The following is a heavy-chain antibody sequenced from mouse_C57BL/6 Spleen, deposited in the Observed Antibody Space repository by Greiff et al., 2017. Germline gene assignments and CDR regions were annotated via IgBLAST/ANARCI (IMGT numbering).Heavy chain of an antibody. CDR2: ISGGGGNT. V-gene: IGHV5-9*01. J-gene: IGHJ2*01. D-gene: IGHD4-1*01. CDR3: ARGTGGNYFDY. Sequence: EVKLVESGGGLVKPGGSLKLSCAASGFTFSSYTMSWVRQTPEKRLEWVATISGGGGNTYYRDSVKGRFTISRDNAKNTLYLQMSSLRSEDTALYYCARGTGGNYFDYWGQGTTLTVSS. CDR1: GFTFSSYT.